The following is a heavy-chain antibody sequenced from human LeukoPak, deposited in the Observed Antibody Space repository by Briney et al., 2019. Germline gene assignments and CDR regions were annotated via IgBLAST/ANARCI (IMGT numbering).Heavy chain of an antibody. CDR2: LNWNGGST. V-gene: IGHV3-20*04. CDR1: GFTFDDYG. CDR3: ARSSDFWSGYYVY. J-gene: IGHJ4*02. Sequence: PGGSLRLSCAASGFTFDDYGMSWVRQVPGKGLEWVSGLNWNGGSTGYADSVKGRFTISRDNARNSLYLQMNALRAEDTALYYCARSSDFWSGYYVYWGQGTLVTVSS. D-gene: IGHD3-3*01.